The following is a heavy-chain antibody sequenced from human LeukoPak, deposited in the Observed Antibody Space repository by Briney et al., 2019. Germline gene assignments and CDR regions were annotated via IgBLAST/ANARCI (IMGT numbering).Heavy chain of an antibody. CDR1: GYSISSGYY. CDR2: IYHSGST. V-gene: IGHV4-38-2*02. Sequence: KPSETLSLTCTVSGYSISSGYYWGWIRQPPGKGLEWIGSIYHSGSTYYNPSLKSRVTISVDTSKNQFSLKLSSVTAADTAVYYCAPNSWSGYHLFDYWGQGTLVTVSS. D-gene: IGHD3-3*01. J-gene: IGHJ4*02. CDR3: APNSWSGYHLFDY.